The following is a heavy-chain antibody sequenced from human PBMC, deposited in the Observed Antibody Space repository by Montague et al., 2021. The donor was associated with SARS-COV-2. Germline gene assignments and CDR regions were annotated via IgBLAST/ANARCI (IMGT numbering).Heavy chain of an antibody. CDR1: GASISSGSYY. CDR2: IHHSGST. Sequence: TLSLTCTVSGASISSGSYYWNWIRQLPGKGLEWIGYIHHSGSTYSTPSLQSRVAISVDTSKNAFSLTMTAVTAADTAVYYCARDGDEGYFFEYWGKGLLVTVSS. V-gene: IGHV4-31*03. CDR3: ARDGDEGYFFEY. D-gene: IGHD2/OR15-2a*01. J-gene: IGHJ4*02.